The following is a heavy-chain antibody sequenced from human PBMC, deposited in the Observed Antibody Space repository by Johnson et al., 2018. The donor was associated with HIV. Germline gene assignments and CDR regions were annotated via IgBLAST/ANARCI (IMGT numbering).Heavy chain of an antibody. CDR3: ARGITMIVVVKGDAFDI. V-gene: IGHV3-30-3*01. CDR1: GFTFSSYA. CDR2: ISYDGSNI. J-gene: IGHJ3*02. Sequence: QVQLVESGGGVVRPGGFLRLSCAASGFTFSSYAMHWVRQAPGKGLEWVAVISYDGSNIYYADSVKGRFTISRDNSKNTLYLQMNSLRAEDTAVYYCARGITMIVVVKGDAFDIWGQGTMVTVSS. D-gene: IGHD3-22*01.